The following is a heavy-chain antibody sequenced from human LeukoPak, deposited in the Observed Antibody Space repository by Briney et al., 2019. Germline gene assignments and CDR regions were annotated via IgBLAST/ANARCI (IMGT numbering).Heavy chain of an antibody. J-gene: IGHJ4*02. V-gene: IGHV4-34*01. CDR1: GGSFSGYY. CDR3: ARGRYAKAATFYGSGSPFDY. Sequence: SETLSLTCAVYGGSFSGYYWSWIRQPPGKGLEWIGEINHSGSTNYNPSLKSRVTISVDTSKNQFSLKLSSVTAADTAVYYCARGRYAKAATFYGSGSPFDYWGQGTLVTVSS. CDR2: INHSGST. D-gene: IGHD3-10*01.